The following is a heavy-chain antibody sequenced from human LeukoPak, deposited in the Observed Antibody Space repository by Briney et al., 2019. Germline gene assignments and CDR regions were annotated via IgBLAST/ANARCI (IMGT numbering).Heavy chain of an antibody. D-gene: IGHD6-19*01. J-gene: IGHJ4*02. V-gene: IGHV3-23*01. CDR2: ISGSGGST. CDR1: GFTFSSYA. CDR3: AKDQTVAGFYFDY. Sequence: GGSLRLSCAASGFTFSSYAMSWLRQAPGKGLEWVSAISGSGGSTYYADSVKRRFTISRDNSKNTLYLQMNSLRAEDTAVYYCAKDQTVAGFYFDYWGQGTLVTVSS.